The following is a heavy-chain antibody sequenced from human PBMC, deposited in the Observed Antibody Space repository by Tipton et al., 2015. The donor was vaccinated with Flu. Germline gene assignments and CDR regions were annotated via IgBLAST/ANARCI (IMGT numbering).Heavy chain of an antibody. J-gene: IGHJ4*02. Sequence: TLSLTCTVAGGSLSSFYWSWIRQPAGKGLEWIGRIYSSGSTKYSPAFKSRVTLSVDTSKNQFSLKLSSVTVADTAVYYCARDYLLGDLSFFDNWGQGTLVTVSS. CDR2: IYSSGST. CDR1: GGSLSSFY. CDR3: ARDYLLGDLSFFDN. D-gene: IGHD3-16*02. V-gene: IGHV4-4*07.